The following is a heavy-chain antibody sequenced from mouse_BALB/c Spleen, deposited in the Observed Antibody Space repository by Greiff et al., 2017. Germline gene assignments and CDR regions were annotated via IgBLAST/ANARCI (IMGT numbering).Heavy chain of an antibody. CDR2: INSNGGST. V-gene: IGHV5-6-3*01. Sequence: EVQGVESGGGLVQPGGSLKLSCAASGFTFSSYGMSWVRQTPDKRLELVATINSNGGSTYYPDSVKGRFTISRDNAKNTLYLQMSSLKSEDTAMYYCARGLYYDYPWFAYWGQGTLVTVSA. D-gene: IGHD2-4*01. CDR3: ARGLYYDYPWFAY. CDR1: GFTFSSYG. J-gene: IGHJ3*01.